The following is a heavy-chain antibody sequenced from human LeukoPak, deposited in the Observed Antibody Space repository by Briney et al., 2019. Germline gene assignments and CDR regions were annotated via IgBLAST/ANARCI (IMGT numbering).Heavy chain of an antibody. J-gene: IGHJ3*02. CDR3: AKGTVWGVRAFDI. D-gene: IGHD7-27*01. Sequence: GGSLRLSCAASGFTFSSYAMSWVRQAPGKGLEWVSAISGSGGSTYYADSVKGRLTISRDNSKNTLYLQMNSLRAEDTAVYYCAKGTVWGVRAFDIWGQGTMVTVSS. V-gene: IGHV3-23*01. CDR2: ISGSGGST. CDR1: GFTFSSYA.